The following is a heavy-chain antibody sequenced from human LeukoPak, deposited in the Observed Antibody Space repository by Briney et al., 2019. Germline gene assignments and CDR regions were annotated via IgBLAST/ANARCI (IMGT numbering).Heavy chain of an antibody. CDR1: GFTVSSNY. D-gene: IGHD6-13*01. CDR3: ARSRYGATWSSSWEFDY. J-gene: IGHJ4*02. Sequence: GGSLRLSCAASGFTVSSNYMNWVRQAPGKGLEWVSVIYSGGSTYYADSVKGRFTISRDNSKNTLYLQMNSLRAEDTAVYYCARSRYGATWSSSWEFDYWGQGTLVTVSS. V-gene: IGHV3-66*01. CDR2: IYSGGST.